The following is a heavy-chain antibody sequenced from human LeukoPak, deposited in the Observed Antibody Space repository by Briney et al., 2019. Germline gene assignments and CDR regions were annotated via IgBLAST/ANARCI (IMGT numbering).Heavy chain of an antibody. D-gene: IGHD2-15*01. Sequence: GESLKISCKGSGYSFTNYWIGWVRQMPGKGLEWMGIIYPGDSDTRYSPSFHGKVTISADKSISTAYLQWGSLKASDTAMYYCARSQGYCSGGSCLQGDWFDPWGQGTLVTVSS. CDR2: IYPGDSDT. J-gene: IGHJ5*02. V-gene: IGHV5-51*01. CDR1: GYSFTNYW. CDR3: ARSQGYCSGGSCLQGDWFDP.